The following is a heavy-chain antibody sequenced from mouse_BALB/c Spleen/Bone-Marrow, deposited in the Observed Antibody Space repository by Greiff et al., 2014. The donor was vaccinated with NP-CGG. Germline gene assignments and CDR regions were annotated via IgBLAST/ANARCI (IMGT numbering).Heavy chain of an antibody. J-gene: IGHJ4*01. D-gene: IGHD3-1*01. V-gene: IGHV5-12-2*01. CDR2: ISNGGGST. CDR1: GFTFSSYT. Sequence: EVMLVESGGGLVQPGGSLKLSCAASGFTFSSYTVSWVRQTPEKRLEWVAYISNGGGSTYYPDTVKGRFTISRDNAKNTLYLQMSSLKSEDTAMYYGARQLGLRWAMDYWGQGTSVTVSS. CDR3: ARQLGLRWAMDY.